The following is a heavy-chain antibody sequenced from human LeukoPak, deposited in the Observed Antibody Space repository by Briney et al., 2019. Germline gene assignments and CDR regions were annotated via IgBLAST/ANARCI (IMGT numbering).Heavy chain of an antibody. Sequence: PGGSLRLSCAASGFTVSSNYMSWVRQAPGKGLEWVSVFYSDGTTYYADSVKGRFTISRDISKNTLYLQMNSLRAEDTAVYYCAKENGLGYCSGGSRYSGYYFDYWGQGTLVTVSS. J-gene: IGHJ4*02. D-gene: IGHD2-15*01. V-gene: IGHV3-53*01. CDR2: FYSDGTT. CDR1: GFTVSSNY. CDR3: AKENGLGYCSGGSRYSGYYFDY.